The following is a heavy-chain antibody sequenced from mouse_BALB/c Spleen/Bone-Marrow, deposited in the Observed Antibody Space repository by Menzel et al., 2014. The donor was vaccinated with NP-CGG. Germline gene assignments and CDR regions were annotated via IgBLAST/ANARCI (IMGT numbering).Heavy chain of an antibody. CDR1: GFTFSSYT. Sequence: EVKVVESGGGLVKPGGSLKLSCAASGFTFSSYTMSWVRQTPEKRLEWVATISSGGSYTYYPDGVKGRFTISRDNAKNTLYLQMSSLKSEDTAMYYCTRSYYRYDEGAWFAYWGQGTLVTVSA. CDR2: ISSGGSYT. CDR3: TRSYYRYDEGAWFAY. J-gene: IGHJ3*01. D-gene: IGHD2-14*01. V-gene: IGHV5-6-4*01.